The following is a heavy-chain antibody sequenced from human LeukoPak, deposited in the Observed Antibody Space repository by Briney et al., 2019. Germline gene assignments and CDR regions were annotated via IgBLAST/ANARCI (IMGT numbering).Heavy chain of an antibody. CDR1: GGSISSYY. D-gene: IGHD2-2*01. V-gene: IGHV4-4*07. J-gene: IGHJ6*02. Sequence: SETLSLTCTVSGGSISSYYWSWIRQPAGKGLEWIGRIYTSGSTNYNPSLKSRVTMSVDTSKNQFSLKLSSVTAADTAVYYCARRDGDIVVVPAAGLYGMDVWGQGTTVTVSS. CDR2: IYTSGST. CDR3: ARRDGDIVVVPAAGLYGMDV.